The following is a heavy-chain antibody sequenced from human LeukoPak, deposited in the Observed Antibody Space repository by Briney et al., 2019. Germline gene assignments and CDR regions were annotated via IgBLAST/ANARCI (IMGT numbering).Heavy chain of an antibody. D-gene: IGHD5-18*01. J-gene: IGHJ4*02. CDR1: GYTFTSYA. CDR2: INTNTGNP. V-gene: IGHV7-4-1*02. CDR3: ARGQAWIQLWLLGY. Sequence: ASVKVSCKASGYTFTSYAMNWVRQAPGQGLEWMGWINTNTGNPTYAQGFTGRFVFSLDTSVSTAYLQISSLKAEDTAVYYCARGQAWIQLWLLGYWGQGTLVTVSS.